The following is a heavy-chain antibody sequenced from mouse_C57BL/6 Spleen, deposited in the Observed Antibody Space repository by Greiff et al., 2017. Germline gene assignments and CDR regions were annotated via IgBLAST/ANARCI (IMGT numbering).Heavy chain of an antibody. V-gene: IGHV5-9*01. CDR2: ISGGGGNT. Sequence: EVQLVESGGGLVKPGGSLKLSCAASGFTFSSYTMSWVRQTPEKRLEWVATISGGGGNTYYPDSVKGRFTISSDNAKNTLYLQMSSLRSEDTALYYCARHPSPLERYFDVWGTGTTVTVSS. J-gene: IGHJ1*03. CDR1: GFTFSSYT. CDR3: ARHPSPLERYFDV.